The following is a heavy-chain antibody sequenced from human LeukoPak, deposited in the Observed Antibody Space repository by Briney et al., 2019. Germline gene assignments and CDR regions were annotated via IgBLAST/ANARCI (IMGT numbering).Heavy chain of an antibody. CDR2: IIPIFGTA. CDR1: GGTFSSYA. CDR3: AGEYGSGSYSYNWFDP. D-gene: IGHD3-10*01. J-gene: IGHJ5*02. V-gene: IGHV1-69*13. Sequence: SVKVSCKASGGTFSSYAISWVRQAPGQGLEWMGGIIPIFGTANYAQKFQGRVTITADESTSTAYMELSSLRSEDTAVYYCAGEYGSGSYSYNWFDPWGQGTLVTVSS.